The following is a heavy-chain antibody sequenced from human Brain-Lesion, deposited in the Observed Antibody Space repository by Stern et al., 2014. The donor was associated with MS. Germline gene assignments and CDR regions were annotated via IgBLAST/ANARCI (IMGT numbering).Heavy chain of an antibody. CDR3: ARVTEFLRFFYPDY. J-gene: IGHJ4*02. CDR1: GGAVSSGDRY. V-gene: IGHV4-31*03. Sequence: KESGPGLVKPSQTLSLTCTVSGGAVSSGDRYWSWIRQHPEKGLEWIGYISSSGNTYYNPSLESRVTISMDRSKNQFSLKLRSVTAADTAVYYCARVTEFLRFFYPDYWGQGIRVTVSS. CDR2: ISSSGNT. D-gene: IGHD3-3*01.